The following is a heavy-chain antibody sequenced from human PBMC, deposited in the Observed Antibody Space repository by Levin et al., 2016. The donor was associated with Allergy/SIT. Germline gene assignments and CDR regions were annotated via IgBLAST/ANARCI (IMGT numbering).Heavy chain of an antibody. CDR3: AKDYSTFGYRELDY. CDR2: IKQDESEK. Sequence: GGSLRLSCATSGLTFSNYWMNWVRQAPGKGLEWVANIKQDESEKYYVDSVKGRFTISRDNAKNSLYLQMNSLRAEDTAVYFCAKDYSTFGYRELDYWGQGTLVTVSS. CDR1: GLTFSNYW. V-gene: IGHV3-7*01. J-gene: IGHJ4*02. D-gene: IGHD5-18*01.